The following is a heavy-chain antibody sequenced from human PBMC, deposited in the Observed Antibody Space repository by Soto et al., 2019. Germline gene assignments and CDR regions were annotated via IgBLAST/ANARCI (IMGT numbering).Heavy chain of an antibody. V-gene: IGHV1-69*08. CDR1: GGTFSSYT. J-gene: IGHJ4*02. CDR2: IITILGIA. D-gene: IGHD6-6*01. CDR3: AREGQLVPQFDS. Sequence: QVQLVQSGAEVKKPGSSVKVSCKASGGTFSSYTISWVRQAPGQGLEWMGRIITILGIANYAQKFQGSVTITADKSTSTAYMELSSLRSEDTAVYYCAREGQLVPQFDSWGQGTLVTVSS.